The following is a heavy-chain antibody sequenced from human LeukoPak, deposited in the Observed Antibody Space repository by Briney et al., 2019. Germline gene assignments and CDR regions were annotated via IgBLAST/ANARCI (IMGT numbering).Heavy chain of an antibody. V-gene: IGHV3-7*03. Sequence: GGSLRLSCAASRFTFSDYYMTWVRQAPGRGLEWVANIKEDGSEKNYVDSVKGRFTISRDNSKNTLYLQMNSLRADDTAVYYCAMKAVPRPRLYDAFDFWGQGTVVTVSS. CDR2: IKEDGSEK. CDR3: AMKAVPRPRLYDAFDF. J-gene: IGHJ3*01. CDR1: RFTFSDYY. D-gene: IGHD2-2*02.